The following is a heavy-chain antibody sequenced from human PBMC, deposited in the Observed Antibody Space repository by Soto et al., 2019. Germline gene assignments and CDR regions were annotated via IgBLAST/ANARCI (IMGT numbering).Heavy chain of an antibody. D-gene: IGHD6-6*01. J-gene: IGHJ5*02. CDR1: GGSISSHY. CDR2: IYTSGST. V-gene: IGHV4-4*07. Sequence: SETLSLTCTVSGGSISSHYWSWIRQPAGKGLEWIGRIYTSGSTNYNPSLESRVTMSVDTSKNQFSLKLSSVTAADTAVYYCARDRRSGPYSSSPDWFDPWGQGTLVTVSS. CDR3: ARDRRSGPYSSSPDWFDP.